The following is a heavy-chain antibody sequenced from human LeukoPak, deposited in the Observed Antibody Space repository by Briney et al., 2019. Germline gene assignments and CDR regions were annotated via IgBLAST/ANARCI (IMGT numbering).Heavy chain of an antibody. J-gene: IGHJ5*02. V-gene: IGHV5-10-1*01. D-gene: IGHD3-22*01. CDR1: AYSFTNYW. CDR3: ARHSSVLNSFDP. Sequence: ESPEISYKGAAYSFTNYWISWVRQMPGKGLEWMGRIDPGDSQTNYSPSFQGHVTISADKSISTAYLQWSSLKASDTAMYYCARHSSVLNSFDPWGQGTVVTVTS. CDR2: IDPGDSQT.